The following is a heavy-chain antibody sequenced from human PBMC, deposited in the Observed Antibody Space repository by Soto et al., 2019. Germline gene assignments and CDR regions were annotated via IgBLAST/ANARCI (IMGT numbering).Heavy chain of an antibody. D-gene: IGHD5-18*01. CDR2: IIPIFGTA. Sequence: SVKVSCKASGGTFSTYAISWVRQAPGQGLEWMGGIIPIFGTANYAQKFQGRVTITADESTSTAYMELSSLRSEDTAVYYCARDVDTVINFDNWGQGTLLTVSS. CDR1: GGTFSTYA. CDR3: ARDVDTVINFDN. J-gene: IGHJ4*02. V-gene: IGHV1-69*13.